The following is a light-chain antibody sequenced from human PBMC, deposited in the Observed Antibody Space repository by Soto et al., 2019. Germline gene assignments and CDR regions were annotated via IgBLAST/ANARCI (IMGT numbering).Light chain of an antibody. CDR1: QSISSY. J-gene: IGKJ1*01. CDR3: QQSYSTSVT. V-gene: IGKV1-39*01. Sequence: DIQMTQSPSSLSASVGDRVTIPSRAGQSISSYLNWYQQKPGKAPKLLIYAASSLQSGVPSRFSGSGSGTDFTLTISSLQPEDFATYYCQQSYSTSVTFGQGTKVEIK. CDR2: AAS.